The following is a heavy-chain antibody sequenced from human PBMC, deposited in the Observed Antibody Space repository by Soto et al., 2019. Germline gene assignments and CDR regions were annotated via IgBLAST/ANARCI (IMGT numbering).Heavy chain of an antibody. CDR2: IFYSGST. CDR3: ASSPWGLQLLDY. D-gene: IGHD1-26*01. V-gene: IGHV4-39*01. CDR1: GGSISSSSYC. Sequence: PSETLSLTCTVSGGSISSSSYCWGWIRQPPGKGLEWIGSIFYSGSTYYNPSLKSRVTISVDTSKNQFSLKLSSVTAADTAVYYCASSPWGLQLLDYWGQGTLVTVSS. J-gene: IGHJ4*02.